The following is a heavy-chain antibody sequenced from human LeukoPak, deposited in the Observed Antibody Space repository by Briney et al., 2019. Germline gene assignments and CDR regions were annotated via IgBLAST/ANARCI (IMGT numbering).Heavy chain of an antibody. J-gene: IGHJ4*03. CDR2: IIFIFDTT. D-gene: IGHD2-2*02. CDR1: GGTLSRYG. V-gene: IGHV1-69*05. Sequence: RASVKVSCKASGGTLSRYGISWVPQAPGQGLEWMGGIIFIFDTTHYPQKFQGRVTITKDESTSTAYIELSSLRSDDTDVYYCANTPWGHCSSTTCYTGYSDSWGQGTLVTVSS. CDR3: ANTPWGHCSSTTCYTGYSDS.